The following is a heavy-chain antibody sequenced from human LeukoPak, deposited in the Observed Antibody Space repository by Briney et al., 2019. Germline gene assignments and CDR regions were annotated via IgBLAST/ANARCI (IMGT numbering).Heavy chain of an antibody. CDR2: IGGSGSNI. CDR3: TRDPRLSLY. D-gene: IGHD2-21*01. Sequence: GRSLRLSCAASGFTFSDHYMSWIRQAPGKGLEGLSYIGGSGSNIQYADSVKGRFTISRDNRKNVLYLQMNSLRDEDTAVYYCTRDPRLSLYWGQGTLVTVSS. J-gene: IGHJ4*02. CDR1: GFTFSDHY. V-gene: IGHV3-11*01.